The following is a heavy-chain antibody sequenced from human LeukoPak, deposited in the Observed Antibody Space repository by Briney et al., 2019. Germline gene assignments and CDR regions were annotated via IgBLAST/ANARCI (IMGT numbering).Heavy chain of an antibody. V-gene: IGHV4-30-2*01. CDR2: INHSGST. J-gene: IGHJ4*02. Sequence: SQTLSLTCIVSGGSISSGDYYWSWIRQPPGKGLEWIGYINHSGSTYYKPSLKSRVTISVDRSKSHFSLNLSYVTAADTAVYYCAREEGGAAGKGFDYWGQGTPVTVSS. CDR3: AREEGGAAGKGFDY. CDR1: GGSISSGDYY. D-gene: IGHD6-13*01.